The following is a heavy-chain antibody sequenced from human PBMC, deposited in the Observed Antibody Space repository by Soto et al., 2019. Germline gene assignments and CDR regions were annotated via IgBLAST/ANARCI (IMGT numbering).Heavy chain of an antibody. Sequence: ASVKVSCKASGYIFSNYEISWVRQAPGQGLEWMGWISPNNGDTNYAQKFQGRVTMTTDTSTSTAYMEMRGLKSDDTATYYCARRQGTNNSFGEVTEDDYWSQGTMVTVSS. V-gene: IGHV1-18*01. CDR1: GYIFSNYE. CDR2: ISPNNGDT. CDR3: ARRQGTNNSFGEVTEDDY. D-gene: IGHD3-3*01. J-gene: IGHJ4*02.